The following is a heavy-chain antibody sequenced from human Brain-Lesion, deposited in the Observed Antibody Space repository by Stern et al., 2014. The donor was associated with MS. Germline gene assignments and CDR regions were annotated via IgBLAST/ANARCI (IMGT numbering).Heavy chain of an antibody. CDR2: IVPIFGTT. Sequence: QVQLVQSGAEVKKPGSSVKVSCRSSAGTFSTYEISWVRQAPGQGLEWMGKIVPIFGTTNYAQKFQGRVTITADESPNTAYMELSSLGSEDTAVYYCARGEGYSSRWYEVQSWGQGTLVTVSS. CDR1: AGTFSTYE. D-gene: IGHD6-13*01. J-gene: IGHJ1*01. CDR3: ARGEGYSSRWYEVQS. V-gene: IGHV1-69*18.